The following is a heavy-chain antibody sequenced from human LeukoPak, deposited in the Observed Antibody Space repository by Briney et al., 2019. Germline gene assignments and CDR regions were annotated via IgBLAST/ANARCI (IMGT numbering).Heavy chain of an antibody. CDR1: GASFSSGDQY. V-gene: IGHV4-31*03. D-gene: IGHD3-22*01. CDR3: SRGLDSRKLGY. J-gene: IGHJ4*02. Sequence: SQTLSLTCIVSGASFSSGDQYWNWIRQSPGKGLEWIGGIHPSGRLYNNPSLESRVTISIDTSKAQFSLNLNSVTAADTAVYFCSRGLDSRKLGYWGQGTLVTVSS. CDR2: IHPSGRL.